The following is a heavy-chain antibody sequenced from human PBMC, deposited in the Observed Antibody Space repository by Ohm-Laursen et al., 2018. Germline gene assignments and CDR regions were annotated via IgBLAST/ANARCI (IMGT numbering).Heavy chain of an antibody. V-gene: IGHV1-69*04. CDR1: GGTFSSYA. CDR3: LSLHSSSWYSGRLGTVSPAYY. CDR2: IIPILGIA. Sequence: GSSVKVSCNASGGTFSSYAISWVRQAPGQGLEWMGRIIPILGIANYAQKFQGRVTITADKSTSTAYMELSSLRSEDTAVYYCLSLHSSSWYSGRLGTVSPAYYWGQGTLVTVSS. D-gene: IGHD6-13*01. J-gene: IGHJ4*02.